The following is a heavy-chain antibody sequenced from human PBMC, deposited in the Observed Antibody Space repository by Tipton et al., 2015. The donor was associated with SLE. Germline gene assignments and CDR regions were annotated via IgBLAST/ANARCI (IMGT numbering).Heavy chain of an antibody. CDR2: INSDGSST. Sequence: GSLRLSCAASGFTFSSYWMHWVRQAPGKGLVWVSRINSDGSSTSYADSVKGRFTISRDNAKNTLYLQMNSLRAEDTAVYYCAREGTQRYCSGGSCYSDYWGQGTLVIVSS. CDR1: GFTFSSYW. V-gene: IGHV3-74*01. D-gene: IGHD2-15*01. CDR3: AREGTQRYCSGGSCYSDY. J-gene: IGHJ4*02.